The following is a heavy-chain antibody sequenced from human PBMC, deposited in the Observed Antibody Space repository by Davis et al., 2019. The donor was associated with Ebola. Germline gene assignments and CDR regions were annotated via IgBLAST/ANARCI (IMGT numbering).Heavy chain of an antibody. CDR2: INHSGST. D-gene: IGHD2-2*01. J-gene: IGHJ6*02. CDR3: ARGRRVCSSTSCYSYYYYGMDV. CDR1: GGSFSGYY. Sequence: SETLSLTCAVYGGSFSGYYWSWIRQPPGKGLEWIGEINHSGSTYYNPSLKSRVTISVDTSKNQFSLKLSSVTAADTAVYYCARGRRVCSSTSCYSYYYYGMDVWGQGTTVTVSS. V-gene: IGHV4-34*01.